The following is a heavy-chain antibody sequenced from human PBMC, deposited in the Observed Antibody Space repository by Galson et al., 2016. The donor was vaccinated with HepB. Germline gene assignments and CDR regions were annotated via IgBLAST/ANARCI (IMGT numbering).Heavy chain of an antibody. V-gene: IGHV3-30*04. CDR1: GFTFSSFA. D-gene: IGHD6-19*01. J-gene: IGHJ3*01. CDR3: AKDYGASTIAVAPASS. CDR2: ISYDGNNK. Sequence: SLRLSCATSGFTFSSFAMHWVRQAPGRGLEWVAVISYDGNNKYYADSVKGRFTISRDNSKNTVYLKMNSLRAEDTALYHCAKDYGASTIAVAPASSWGQGTMVTVSS.